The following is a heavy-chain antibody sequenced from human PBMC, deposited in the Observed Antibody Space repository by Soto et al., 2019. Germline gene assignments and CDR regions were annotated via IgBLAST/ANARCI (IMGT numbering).Heavy chain of an antibody. CDR3: ARGGNYYGSGSYYPWGY. CDR2: IYYSGST. J-gene: IGHJ4*02. V-gene: IGHV4-30-4*01. Sequence: QVQLQESGPGLVKPSQTLSLTCTVSGGSISSGDYYWSWIRQPPGKGLEWIGYIYYSGSTYYNPSPKSRVTISVDTSKNQFSLKLSSVTAADTAVYYCARGGNYYGSGSYYPWGYWGQGTLVTVSS. D-gene: IGHD3-10*01. CDR1: GGSISSGDYY.